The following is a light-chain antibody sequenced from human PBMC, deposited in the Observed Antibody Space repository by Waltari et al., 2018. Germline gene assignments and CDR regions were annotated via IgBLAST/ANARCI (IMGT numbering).Light chain of an antibody. J-gene: IGLJ2*01. V-gene: IGLV7-46*01. CDR1: TGPVTSGNF. Sequence: QAVVTQEPSLTVSPGGTVTLTCGSSTGPVTSGNFPYWLQQKPGQAPRTLIYDSYIRQSWRPARFSAPLVGGKAVLTLSGAQAEDEAKYYCWLAYTGGIVVFGGGTELAVL. CDR2: DSY. CDR3: WLAYTGGIVV.